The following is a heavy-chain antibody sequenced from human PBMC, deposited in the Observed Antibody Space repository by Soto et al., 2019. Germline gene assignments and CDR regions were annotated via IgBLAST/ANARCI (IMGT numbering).Heavy chain of an antibody. V-gene: IGHV1-8*01. CDR2: MHANTGLT. J-gene: IGHJ4*02. D-gene: IGHD3-10*01. Sequence: QVQLVQSGAEVKKPGASVKVSCKASGSTFSTLDLNWVRKAPGQGLDWMGWMHANTGLTGHAQKFQGRLSMTRDTSISTAYMELSSLRADDTAVYYCARYIFGQGFISWGQGTLVTVSS. CDR1: GSTFSTLD. CDR3: ARYIFGQGFIS.